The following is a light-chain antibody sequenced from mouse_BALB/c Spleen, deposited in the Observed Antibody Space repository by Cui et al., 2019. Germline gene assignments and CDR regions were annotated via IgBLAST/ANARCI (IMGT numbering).Light chain of an antibody. CDR3: QQGQSYPLT. J-gene: IGKJ1*01. Sequence: DIQMNQSPSSVSASLGDTITITCHASQNINVWLSWYQQKPGNIPKLLIYKASNLHTGVPSRFSGSGSGTGFTLTISSLQPEDIATYYCQQGQSYPLTFGGGTKLEIK. V-gene: IGKV10-94*01. CDR2: KAS. CDR1: QNINVW.